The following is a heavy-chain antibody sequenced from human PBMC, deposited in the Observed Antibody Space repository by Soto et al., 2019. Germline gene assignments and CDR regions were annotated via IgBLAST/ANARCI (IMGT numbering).Heavy chain of an antibody. CDR1: GFTFSSYG. V-gene: IGHV3-30*18. J-gene: IGHJ6*02. Sequence: VQLVESGGGVVQPGRSLRLSCAASGFTFSSYGMNWARQAPGKGLEWVALISYDGITKYYADSVKGRFTISRDNAKNTQYLQMNSLRPEDTAVYYCAKGLDIVLVPGTIGHYYYYGVDVWGQGTTVTVSS. CDR3: AKGLDIVLVPGTIGHYYYYGVDV. CDR2: ISYDGITK. D-gene: IGHD2-2*03.